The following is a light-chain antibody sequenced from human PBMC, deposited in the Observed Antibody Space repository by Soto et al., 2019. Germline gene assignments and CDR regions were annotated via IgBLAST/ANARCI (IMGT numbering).Light chain of an antibody. Sequence: QTVVTQEPSLTVSPGGTVTLTCASSTGAVTSGYYPNWVQHKPGQAPRALMYRTSNKPYWTPPRFSGSLLGGKAALTLSGVQPEDEAEYYCLLYYGGAQLPVLGGGTKLTVL. J-gene: IGLJ2*01. V-gene: IGLV7-43*01. CDR1: TGAVTSGYY. CDR2: RTS. CDR3: LLYYGGAQLPV.